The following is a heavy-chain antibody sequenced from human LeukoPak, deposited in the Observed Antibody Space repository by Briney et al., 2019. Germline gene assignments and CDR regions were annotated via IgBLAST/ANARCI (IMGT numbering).Heavy chain of an antibody. Sequence: GGSLRLSCAASGFTFSNYAMSWVRQAPGKGLEWVSGISGSGDSTYHADFVKGRFTISRDNSKNTLDLQMNSLRAVDTAVYYCARSILYSSAEGAFDIWGQGTMVTVSS. CDR2: ISGSGDST. CDR3: ARSILYSSAEGAFDI. J-gene: IGHJ3*02. CDR1: GFTFSNYA. D-gene: IGHD6-25*01. V-gene: IGHV3-23*01.